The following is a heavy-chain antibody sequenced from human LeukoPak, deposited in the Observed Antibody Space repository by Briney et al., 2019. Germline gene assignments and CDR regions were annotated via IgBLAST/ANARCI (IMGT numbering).Heavy chain of an antibody. CDR1: GGSFSGYY. J-gene: IGHJ4*02. Sequence: SETLSLTCAVYGGSFSGYYWSWIRQPPGKGLEWIGEINHSESTNYNPSLKSRVTISVDTSKNQFSLKLSSVTAADTAVYYCAREAYYGSGSYFKLDSVALYFDSWGQGTLVTVSS. V-gene: IGHV4-34*01. CDR3: AREAYYGSGSYFKLDSVALYFDS. D-gene: IGHD3-10*01. CDR2: INHSEST.